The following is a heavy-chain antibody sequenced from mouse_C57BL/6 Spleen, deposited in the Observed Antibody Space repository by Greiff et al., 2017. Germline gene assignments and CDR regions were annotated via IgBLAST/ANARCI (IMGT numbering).Heavy chain of an antibody. CDR2: INPGSGGT. CDR1: GYAFTNYL. D-gene: IGHD2-4*01. V-gene: IGHV1-54*01. Sequence: QVQLKQSGAELVRPGTSVKVSCKASGYAFTNYLIEWVKQRPGQGLEWIGVINPGSGGTNYNEKFKGKATRTAEKSSSTAYMQLSSLTSEDSAVYFCARGPYDYDDVSWFADWGQGTLVTVSA. J-gene: IGHJ3*01. CDR3: ARGPYDYDDVSWFAD.